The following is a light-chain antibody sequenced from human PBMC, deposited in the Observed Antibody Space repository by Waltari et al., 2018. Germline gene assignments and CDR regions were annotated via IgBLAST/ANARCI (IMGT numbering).Light chain of an antibody. CDR2: EAT. J-gene: IGLJ1*01. V-gene: IGLV2-23*01. CDR1: RTALASYNL. CDR3: CSYTGSSTSYG. Sequence: QSALSQPASVSGSPGQSPTITCTGARTALASYNLFAWYQHHPNRAPKLIIYEATKRPSGISHRFSGAKSGATASLRISGLQADDEADYYCCSYTGSSTSYGCGGGTKVTVL.